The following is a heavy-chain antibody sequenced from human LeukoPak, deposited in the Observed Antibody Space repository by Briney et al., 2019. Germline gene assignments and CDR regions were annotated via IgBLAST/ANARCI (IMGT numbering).Heavy chain of an antibody. J-gene: IGHJ4*02. D-gene: IGHD5-18*01. CDR2: INSDGSST. CDR1: GFTFSSYW. CDR3: ARHLSGVTGYTYGRGIDY. Sequence: GGSLRLSCAASGFTFSSYWMHWVRQAPGKGLVWVSRINSDGSSTSYADSVKGRFTISRDNAKNTLYLQMNSLRAEDTAVYYCARHLSGVTGYTYGRGIDYWGQGSLVTVSS. V-gene: IGHV3-74*01.